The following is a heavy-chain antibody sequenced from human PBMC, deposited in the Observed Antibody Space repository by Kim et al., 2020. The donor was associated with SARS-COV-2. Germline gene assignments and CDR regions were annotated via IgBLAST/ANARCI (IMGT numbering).Heavy chain of an antibody. V-gene: IGHV1-18*01. J-gene: IGHJ4*02. CDR1: GYTFTSYG. CDR3: ARCVRGLIINSESILDY. D-gene: IGHD3-10*01. Sequence: ASVKVSCKASGYTFTSYGISWVRQAPGQGLEWMGWISAYNGNTNYAQKLQGRVTMTTDTSTSTAYMELRSLRSDDTAVYYCARCVRGLIINSESILDYWGQGTLVTVSS. CDR2: ISAYNGNT.